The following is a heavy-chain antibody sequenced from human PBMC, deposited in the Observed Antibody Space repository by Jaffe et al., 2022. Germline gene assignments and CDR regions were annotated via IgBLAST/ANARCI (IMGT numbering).Heavy chain of an antibody. CDR3: ARPEMVVGATLYAFDI. D-gene: IGHD1-26*01. Sequence: QVQLQESGPGLVKPSETLSLTCAVSGYSISSGYYWGWIRQPPGKGLEWIGSIYHSGSTYYNPSLKSRVTISVDTSKNQFSLKLSSVTAADTAVYYCARPEMVVGATLYAFDIWGQGTMVTVSS. J-gene: IGHJ3*02. V-gene: IGHV4-38-2*01. CDR2: IYHSGST. CDR1: GYSISSGYY.